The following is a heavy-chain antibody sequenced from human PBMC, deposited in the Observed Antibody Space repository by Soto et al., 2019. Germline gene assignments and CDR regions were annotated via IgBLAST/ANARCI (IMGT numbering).Heavy chain of an antibody. J-gene: IGHJ4*02. Sequence: SETLSLTCPVSGGSISSGGYYWSWIRQHPGKGLEWIGYIYYSGSTYYNPSLKSRVTISVDTSKNQFSLKLSSVTAADTAVYYCARDPSFGRIDYWGQGTLVTVSS. V-gene: IGHV4-31*03. D-gene: IGHD3-10*01. CDR1: GGSISSGGYY. CDR3: ARDPSFGRIDY. CDR2: IYYSGST.